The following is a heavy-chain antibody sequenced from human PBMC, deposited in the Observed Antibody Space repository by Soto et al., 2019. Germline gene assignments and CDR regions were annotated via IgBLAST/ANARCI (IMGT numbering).Heavy chain of an antibody. Sequence: SETLSLTCTVSGGSISSYYWSWIRQPPGKGLEWIGYIYYSGSTNYNPSPKSRVTISVDTSKNQFSLKLSSVTAADTAVYYCAREGAARPMDYYYGMDVWGQGTTVTVSS. V-gene: IGHV4-59*01. J-gene: IGHJ6*02. CDR2: IYYSGST. D-gene: IGHD6-6*01. CDR3: AREGAARPMDYYYGMDV. CDR1: GGSISSYY.